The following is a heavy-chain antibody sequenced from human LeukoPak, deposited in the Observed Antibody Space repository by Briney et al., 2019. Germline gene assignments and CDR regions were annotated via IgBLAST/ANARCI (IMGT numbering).Heavy chain of an antibody. D-gene: IGHD6-19*01. Sequence: SSETLSLTCAVYGGSFSGYYWSWIRQPPGKGLEWIGEINHSGSTNYNPSFKSRVTISVDTSKNQFSLKLSSVTAADTAVYYCARMGYSSGWWSQGTLVTVSS. J-gene: IGHJ4*02. V-gene: IGHV4-34*01. CDR2: INHSGST. CDR1: GGSFSGYY. CDR3: ARMGYSSGW.